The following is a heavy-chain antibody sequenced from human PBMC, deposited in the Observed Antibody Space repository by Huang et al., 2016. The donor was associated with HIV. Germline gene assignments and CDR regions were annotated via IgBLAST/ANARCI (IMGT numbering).Heavy chain of an antibody. Sequence: QGRLQQWGAGMLKPSETLSLTCAVYGGSFSRYYWTWVRQPPGRGLEWIGEISQSGATNYNTSLESRVTISGDTSKNQCSLRLTSVTAADTATYFCARAPAGNDYSLYNYYGLDIWGQGTTVTVSS. CDR1: GGSFSRYY. CDR3: ARAPAGNDYSLYNYYGLDI. V-gene: IGHV4-34*01. CDR2: ISQSGAT. D-gene: IGHD2-15*01. J-gene: IGHJ6*02.